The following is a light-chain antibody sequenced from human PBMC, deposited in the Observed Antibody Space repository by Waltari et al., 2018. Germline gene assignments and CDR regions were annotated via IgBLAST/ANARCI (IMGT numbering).Light chain of an antibody. J-gene: IGKJ4*01. CDR1: QSVGSNS. CDR2: GAS. CDR3: QQYASSPLT. Sequence: IVLTQSPGSLSLSPGESATLSCRASQSVGSNSLAWYPQKPGQAPRLLLYGASTRATGIPDRFSGSGSGTDFTLTITRLEPEECAVYYCQQYASSPLTFGGGTKVEIK. V-gene: IGKV3-20*01.